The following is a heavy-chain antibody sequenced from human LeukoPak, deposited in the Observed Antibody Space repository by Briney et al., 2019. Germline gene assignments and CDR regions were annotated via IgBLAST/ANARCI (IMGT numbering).Heavy chain of an antibody. V-gene: IGHV3-30*18. CDR2: ISYDGSNK. CDR3: AKDWSNTMVRGVDY. Sequence: GGSLRLSCAASGFTFSSYGMHWVRQAPGKGLEWVAVISYDGSNKYYADSVKGRFTISRDNSKNTLYLQMNSLRAEDTAVYYCAKDWSNTMVRGVDYWGQGTLVTVSS. J-gene: IGHJ4*02. D-gene: IGHD3-10*01. CDR1: GFTFSSYG.